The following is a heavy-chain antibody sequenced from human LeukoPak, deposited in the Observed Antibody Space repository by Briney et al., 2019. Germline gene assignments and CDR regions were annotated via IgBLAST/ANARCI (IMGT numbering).Heavy chain of an antibody. Sequence: SETLSLTCTVSGGSISSYYWSWIRQPPGKGLEWIGYIYYSGSTNYNPSLKSRVTMSVDTSKNQFSLKLSSVTAADTAVYYCARVRGSSSCYFDYWGQGTLVTVSS. D-gene: IGHD6-6*01. CDR1: GGSISSYY. CDR3: ARVRGSSSCYFDY. CDR2: IYYSGST. J-gene: IGHJ4*02. V-gene: IGHV4-59*12.